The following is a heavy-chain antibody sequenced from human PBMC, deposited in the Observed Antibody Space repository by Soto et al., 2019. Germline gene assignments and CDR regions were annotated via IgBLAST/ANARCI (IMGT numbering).Heavy chain of an antibody. CDR1: GGTFSSYT. V-gene: IGHV1-69*02. J-gene: IGHJ5*02. CDR3: ARNGGYSSGWLIKNWFDP. Sequence: ASCKVSCKASGGTFSSYTISWVRQAPGQGLEWMGRIIPILGIANYAQKFQGRVTITADKSTSTAYMELSSLRSEDTAVYYCARNGGYSSGWLIKNWFDPWGQGTLVTVS. D-gene: IGHD6-19*01. CDR2: IIPILGIA.